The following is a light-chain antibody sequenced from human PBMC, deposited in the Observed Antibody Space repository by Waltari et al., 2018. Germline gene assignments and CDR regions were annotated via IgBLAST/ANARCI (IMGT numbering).Light chain of an antibody. V-gene: IGLV1-44*01. Sequence: QHVLTQPPSASGTPGQRVPISCSGSRSNIGHFAVPWYQHLPQTAPKLLIYSDYQRPSGVPDRFSGSKSGTSASLAISGLQSEDEADYYCATWDDSLNGVVFGGGTKLTVL. J-gene: IGLJ2*01. CDR2: SDY. CDR3: ATWDDSLNGVV. CDR1: RSNIGHFA.